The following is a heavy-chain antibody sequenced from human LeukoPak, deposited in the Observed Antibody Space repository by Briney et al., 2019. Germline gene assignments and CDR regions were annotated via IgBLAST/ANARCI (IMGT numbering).Heavy chain of an antibody. CDR3: ARAGQQLVPYYFNY. CDR2: ISGSGGST. V-gene: IGHV3-23*01. D-gene: IGHD6-13*01. J-gene: IGHJ4*02. CDR1: GFTFSNYA. Sequence: PGGSLRLSCGVSGFTFSNYAMSWVRQAPGKGLEWVSGISGSGGSTYYTDSMKGRFTISRDNSKNTLYLQTNSLRADDTPVYFCARAGQQLVPYYFNYWGQGILVPVSS.